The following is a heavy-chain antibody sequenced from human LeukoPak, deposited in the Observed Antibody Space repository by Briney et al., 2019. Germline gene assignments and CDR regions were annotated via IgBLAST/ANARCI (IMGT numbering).Heavy chain of an antibody. J-gene: IGHJ4*02. CDR3: ARGSIELWTNFDY. Sequence: GGSLRLSCAASGFIFSNSAMTWVRQAPGKGLEWVSTISSGGGTTHYADSVKGRSTVSRDNFENILYVQINNLRAGDTAVYYCARGSIELWTNFDYWGQGALVTVSP. V-gene: IGHV3-23*01. CDR1: GFIFSNSA. D-gene: IGHD2/OR15-2a*01. CDR2: ISSGGGTT.